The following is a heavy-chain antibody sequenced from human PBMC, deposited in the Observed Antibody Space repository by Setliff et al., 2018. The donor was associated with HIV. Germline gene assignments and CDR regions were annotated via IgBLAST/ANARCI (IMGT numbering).Heavy chain of an antibody. J-gene: IGHJ4*02. V-gene: IGHV1-18*01. CDR3: ARFPNPSQIVVIMPPDY. CDR2: ISAYNGNK. Sequence: ASVKVSCKASGYSFTSYGISWVRQAPGQGLEWMGWISAYNGNKNYAQNLQDRVTMTTDTSTSTAYMELRSLRFDDTAVYYCARFPNPSQIVVIMPPDYWGQGTLVTVPQ. CDR1: GYSFTSYG. D-gene: IGHD3-22*01.